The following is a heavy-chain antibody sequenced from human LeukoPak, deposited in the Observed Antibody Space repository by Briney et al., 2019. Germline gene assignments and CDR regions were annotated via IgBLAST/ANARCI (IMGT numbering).Heavy chain of an antibody. CDR3: ARDLVTVTKGFDI. CDR2: ISYIGST. Sequence: SETLSLTCAVSDDSFSSHYWTWIRQPPGKGLEWIGYISYIGSTNYNPSLKSRVTISIDTSKNQFSLKPSSVTAADTAVYYCARDLVTVTKGFDIWGQGTMVSVSS. D-gene: IGHD4-17*01. V-gene: IGHV4-59*11. J-gene: IGHJ3*02. CDR1: DDSFSSHY.